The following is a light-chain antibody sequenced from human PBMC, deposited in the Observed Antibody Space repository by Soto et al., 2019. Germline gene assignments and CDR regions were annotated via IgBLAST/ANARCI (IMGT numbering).Light chain of an antibody. CDR3: QQYHTSPVT. V-gene: IGKV3-20*01. J-gene: IGKJ1*01. Sequence: EIVLTQSPATLSLSPGERATVSCRASQSVSSHLAWYQQKRGQAPRLLIYDASSRASGIPARFSGSGSGTDFTLTISRLEPEDFAVYYCQQYHTSPVTFGQGTKVDIK. CDR1: QSVSSH. CDR2: DAS.